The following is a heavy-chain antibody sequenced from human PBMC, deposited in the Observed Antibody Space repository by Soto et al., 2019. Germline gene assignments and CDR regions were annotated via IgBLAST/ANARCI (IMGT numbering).Heavy chain of an antibody. Sequence: EVQLVESGGDLVQPGGSLRLSCAASGFLFSEYYMSWVRQAPGRGLEWVANINQDGGATFYVDSVRGRFTISRDNAESSLFLHINDLRAEDTALYYCATWNGGWQLWGQGTVVTVSS. D-gene: IGHD6-19*01. CDR3: ATWNGGWQL. J-gene: IGHJ4*02. V-gene: IGHV3-7*05. CDR2: INQDGGAT. CDR1: GFLFSEYY.